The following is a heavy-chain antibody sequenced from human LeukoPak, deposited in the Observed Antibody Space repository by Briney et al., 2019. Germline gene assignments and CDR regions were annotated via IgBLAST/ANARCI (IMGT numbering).Heavy chain of an antibody. CDR3: AREDYYDSSGYLPVDY. J-gene: IGHJ4*02. D-gene: IGHD3-22*01. V-gene: IGHV3-21*01. CDR2: ISSSSSYI. Sequence: GGSLRLSCAAFGFTFSSYSLHWVRQAPGKGLEWVSSISSSSSYIYYADSVKGRFTISRDNAKNSLYLQMNSLRAEDTAVYYCAREDYYDSSGYLPVDYWGQGTLVTVSS. CDR1: GFTFSSYS.